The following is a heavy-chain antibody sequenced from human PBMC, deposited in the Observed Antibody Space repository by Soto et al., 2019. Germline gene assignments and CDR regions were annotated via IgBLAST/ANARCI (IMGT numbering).Heavy chain of an antibody. V-gene: IGHV3-7*01. D-gene: IGHD3-3*01. CDR1: GFTFSSYL. CDR3: ARVGSTPYYDFWSGYYPGGVDYYYYYMDV. CDR2: IKQDGSEK. J-gene: IGHJ6*03. Sequence: GGSLRLSCAASGFTFSSYLMSWVRQAPGRGLEWVANIKQDGSEKYYVDSVKGRFTISRDNAKNSLYLQMNSLRAEDTAVYYCARVGSTPYYDFWSGYYPGGVDYYYYYMDVWGKGTTVTVSS.